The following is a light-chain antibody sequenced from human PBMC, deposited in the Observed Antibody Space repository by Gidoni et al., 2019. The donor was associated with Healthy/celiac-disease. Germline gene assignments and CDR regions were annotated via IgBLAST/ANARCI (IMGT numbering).Light chain of an antibody. V-gene: IGKV3-11*01. CDR1: QRVSSY. CDR3: QQRSNWLIT. CDR2: DAS. J-gene: IGKJ5*01. Sequence: EIVLTQSPATLSLSPGERATLSCRASQRVSSYLAGYQQKPGQAPRLLIYDASNRATGIPARFIGIGSGTDFTLTISSLEPEDFAVYYCQQRSNWLITFGQGTRLEIK.